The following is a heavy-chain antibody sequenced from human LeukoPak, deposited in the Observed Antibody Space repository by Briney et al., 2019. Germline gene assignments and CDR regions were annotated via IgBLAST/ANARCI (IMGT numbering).Heavy chain of an antibody. Sequence: ASVKVSCKASGYTFTSYYMHWVRQAPGQGLEWMGIINPSGGSTSYAQKFQGRVTMTRDMSTSTVYMELSSLRSEDTAVYYCARGRESAIFGVVIGSEFFFDYWGQGPLVTVS. CDR3: ARGRESAIFGVVIGSEFFFDY. D-gene: IGHD3-3*01. CDR2: INPSGGST. V-gene: IGHV1-46*01. CDR1: GYTFTSYY. J-gene: IGHJ4*02.